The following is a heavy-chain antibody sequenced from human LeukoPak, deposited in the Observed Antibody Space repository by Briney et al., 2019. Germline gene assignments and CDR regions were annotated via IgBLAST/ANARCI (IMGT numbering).Heavy chain of an antibody. CDR3: ARVLRYCSGGNCYSGGLGYMDV. D-gene: IGHD2-15*01. CDR1: GFTFSSYA. Sequence: RPGGSLRLSCAASGFTFSSYAMNWVRQAPGKGLEWVSYISSSSSTIYYADSVKGRFTISRDNAKNSLFLQMNSLRAEDTAVYYCARVLRYCSGGNCYSGGLGYMDVWGKGTTVTISS. V-gene: IGHV3-48*01. CDR2: ISSSSSTI. J-gene: IGHJ6*03.